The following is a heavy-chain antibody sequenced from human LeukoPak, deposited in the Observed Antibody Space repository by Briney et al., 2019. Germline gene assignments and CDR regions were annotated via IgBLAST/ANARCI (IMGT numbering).Heavy chain of an antibody. V-gene: IGHV1-24*01. CDR3: ATDSIRGHFDWSIQPIQH. Sequence: ASVKVSCKVSGYTLTELSMHWVRQAPGKGLEWMGGFDPEDGETIYPQKFQGRVTMAEDTSTDTAYMELSSLRSEDTAVYYCATDSIRGHFDWSIQPIQHWGQGTLVTVSS. D-gene: IGHD3-9*01. CDR2: FDPEDGET. J-gene: IGHJ1*01. CDR1: GYTLTELS.